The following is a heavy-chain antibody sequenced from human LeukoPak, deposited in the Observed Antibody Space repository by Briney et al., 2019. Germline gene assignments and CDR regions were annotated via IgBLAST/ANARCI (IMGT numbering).Heavy chain of an antibody. CDR2: ISGSGGST. Sequence: GGSLRLSCAASGFTFSSYAMSWVRQATGKGLEWVSAISGSGGSTYYADSVKGRFTISRDNSKNTLYLQMNSLRAEDTAVYYCAKFGLDYCSSTSCYPFHYYYGMDVCGQGTTVTVSS. CDR1: GFTFSSYA. D-gene: IGHD2-2*01. V-gene: IGHV3-23*01. CDR3: AKFGLDYCSSTSCYPFHYYYGMDV. J-gene: IGHJ6*02.